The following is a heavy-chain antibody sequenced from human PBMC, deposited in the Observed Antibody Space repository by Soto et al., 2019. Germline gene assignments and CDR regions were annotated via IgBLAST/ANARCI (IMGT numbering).Heavy chain of an antibody. Sequence: QVQLVESGGGLVKPGGSLRLSCAASGFTFSDYYMSWIHQAPGKGLEWVSYISSSGSTIYYADSVKGRFTISRDNAKNSLYLQMNSLRAEDTAAYYCARALDTAMVKYYYMDVWGKGTTVTVSS. V-gene: IGHV3-11*01. J-gene: IGHJ6*03. CDR2: ISSSGSTI. CDR1: GFTFSDYY. CDR3: ARALDTAMVKYYYMDV. D-gene: IGHD5-18*01.